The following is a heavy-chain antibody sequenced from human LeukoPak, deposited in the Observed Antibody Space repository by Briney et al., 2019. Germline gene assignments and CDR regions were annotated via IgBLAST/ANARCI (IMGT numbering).Heavy chain of an antibody. D-gene: IGHD3-10*01. V-gene: IGHV3-11*04. J-gene: IGHJ6*03. CDR1: GFTFSDYY. CDR2: ISSSGSTI. CDR3: ARVPGFGEFHLSTNYYYYYMDV. Sequence: GGSLRLSCAASGFTFSDYYMSWIRQAPGKGLEWVSYISSSGSTIYYADSVKGRFTISRDNAKNSLYLQMNSLRAEDTAVYYCARVPGFGEFHLSTNYYYYYMDVWGKGTTVTVSS.